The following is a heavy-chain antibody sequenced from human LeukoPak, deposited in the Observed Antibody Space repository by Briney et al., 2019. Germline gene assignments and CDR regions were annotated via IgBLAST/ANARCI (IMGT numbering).Heavy chain of an antibody. D-gene: IGHD1-7*01. CDR1: GGTFSSYA. CDR2: IIPIFGTA. V-gene: IGHV1-69*05. CDR3: ARVTGTTGYHLDY. Sequence: ASVTVSCKASGGTFSSYAISWVRQAPGQGLEWMGGIIPIFGTANYAQKFQGRVTITTDESTSTAYMELSSLRSEDTAVYYCARVTGTTGYHLDYWGREPWSPSPQ. J-gene: IGHJ4*02.